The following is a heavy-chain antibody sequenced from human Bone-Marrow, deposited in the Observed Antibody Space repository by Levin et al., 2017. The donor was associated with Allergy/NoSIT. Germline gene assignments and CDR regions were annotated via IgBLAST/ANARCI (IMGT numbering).Heavy chain of an antibody. D-gene: IGHD4-11*01. CDR3: ARALGYSNYFDY. CDR2: ISYDGSNK. J-gene: IGHJ4*02. V-gene: IGHV3-30*04. Sequence: GESLKISCAASGFTFSSYAMHWVRQAPGKGLEWVAVISYDGSNKYYADSVKGRFTISRDNSKNTLYLQMNSLRAEDTAVYYCARALGYSNYFDYWGQGTLVTVSS. CDR1: GFTFSSYA.